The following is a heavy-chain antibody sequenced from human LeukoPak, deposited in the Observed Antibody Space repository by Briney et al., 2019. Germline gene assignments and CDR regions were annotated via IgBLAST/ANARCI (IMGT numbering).Heavy chain of an antibody. CDR2: ISGSGDST. CDR3: AKTAGIAAAADFDY. D-gene: IGHD6-13*01. J-gene: IGHJ4*02. V-gene: IGHV3-23*01. Sequence: PGGSLRLSCAASGFTFSNYGMSWVRQAPGKGLEWVSSISGSGDSTYYADSVKGRFTISRDNSENTLYLQMNSLRAEDTAVYYCAKTAGIAAAADFDYWGQGTLVTVSS. CDR1: GFTFSNYG.